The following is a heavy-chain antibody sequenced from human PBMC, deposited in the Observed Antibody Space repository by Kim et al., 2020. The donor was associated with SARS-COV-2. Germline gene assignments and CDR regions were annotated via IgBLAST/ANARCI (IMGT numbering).Heavy chain of an antibody. CDR2: IRTNTYGGTR. J-gene: IGHJ1*01. V-gene: IGHV3-49*04. CDR3: AGSRRAYEY. D-gene: IGHD3-16*01. Sequence: GGSLRLSCTGSGFTFSDYYMAWVRLAHGKGLEWVGLIRTNTYGGTREYAPSVKDRFTVSRDDSNNVAYLQLSSLRSEDTAVYYCAGSRRAYEY. CDR1: GFTFSDYY.